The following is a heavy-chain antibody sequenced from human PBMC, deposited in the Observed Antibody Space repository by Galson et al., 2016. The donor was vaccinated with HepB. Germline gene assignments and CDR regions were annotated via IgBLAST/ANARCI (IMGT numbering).Heavy chain of an antibody. Sequence: ETLSLTCTVSGDSIGDPKWWSWVRPPPGRGLEWIGEIYHSGSTNYHPSLKSRVTISVDKSKNQFSLKLSSVTAADTAVYYCAGLWLWSRPEFFYFDYWGQGTLVTVSS. CDR2: IYHSGST. CDR1: GDSIGDPKW. CDR3: AGLWLWSRPEFFYFDY. D-gene: IGHD5-18*01. V-gene: IGHV4-4*02. J-gene: IGHJ4*02.